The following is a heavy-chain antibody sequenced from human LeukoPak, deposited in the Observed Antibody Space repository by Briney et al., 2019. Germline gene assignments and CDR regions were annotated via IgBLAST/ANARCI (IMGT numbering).Heavy chain of an antibody. CDR3: ARDAGYYYGSGSYYSDY. CDR2: ISSSSSYI. J-gene: IGHJ4*02. Sequence: GGSLRLSCAASGFTFSSYSMNWVRQAPGKGLEWASSISSSSSYIYYADSVKGRFTISRDNAKNSLYLQMNSLRAEDTAVYYCARDAGYYYGSGSYYSDYWGQGTLVTVSS. CDR1: GFTFSSYS. V-gene: IGHV3-21*01. D-gene: IGHD3-10*01.